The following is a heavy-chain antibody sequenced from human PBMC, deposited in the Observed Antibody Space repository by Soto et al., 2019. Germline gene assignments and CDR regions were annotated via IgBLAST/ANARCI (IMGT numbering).Heavy chain of an antibody. Sequence: GGSLRLSCAASGFTFSSYAMHWVRQAPGKGLEWVAVISYDGSNKYYADSVKGRFTISRDNSKNTLYLQMNSLRAEDTAVYYCARERRELRRGQRRGANWFDPWGQGTLVTVSS. CDR2: ISYDGSNK. V-gene: IGHV3-30-3*01. J-gene: IGHJ5*02. CDR1: GFTFSSYA. CDR3: ARERRELRRGQRRGANWFDP. D-gene: IGHD1-26*01.